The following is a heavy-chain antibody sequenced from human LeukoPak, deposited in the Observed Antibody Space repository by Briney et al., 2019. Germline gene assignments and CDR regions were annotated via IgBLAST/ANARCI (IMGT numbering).Heavy chain of an antibody. CDR3: ARDGPHYDLDV. Sequence: GRSLRLSCAPSGFSFNSYGLHWVRQAPGKGLECVAFIWFDGSNTNYADSVKGRFTISRDDSKNSLYLQMNSLRAEDTAIYFCARDGPHYDLDVWGQGTTVTVSS. CDR1: GFSFNSYG. D-gene: IGHD3-3*01. V-gene: IGHV3-33*01. CDR2: IWFDGSNT. J-gene: IGHJ6*02.